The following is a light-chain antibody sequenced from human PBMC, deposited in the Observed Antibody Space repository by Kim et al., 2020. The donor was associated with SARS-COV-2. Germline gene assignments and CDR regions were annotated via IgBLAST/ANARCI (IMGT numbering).Light chain of an antibody. CDR3: ASWDSSLDGVV. J-gene: IGLJ2*01. V-gene: IGLV1-44*01. Sequence: QSVLTQPPSASGTPGQRVTISCSGSKSNIGRNSVWWYKQLPGAAPELLVHTNNQRSSGVPDRFSASKSDTSASLAISWLQSDDEADYFCASWDSSLDGVVFGGGTQLTVL. CDR1: KSNIGRNS. CDR2: TNN.